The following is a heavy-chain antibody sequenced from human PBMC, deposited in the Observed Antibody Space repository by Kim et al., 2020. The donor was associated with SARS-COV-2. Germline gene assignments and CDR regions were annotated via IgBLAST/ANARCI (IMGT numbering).Heavy chain of an antibody. CDR1: GCTFSSYA. V-gene: IGHV1-69*06. CDR2: INPIFGKA. D-gene: IGHD2-8*02. CDR3: ASGVGPGGGRDLEYAFDD. Sequence: SVKVSCKASGCTFSSYAINWVRQAPGQGLEWMGGINPIFGKANYAQKFQGRVTITADKSTSTAYMELSSLRSEDTAVYYCASGVGPGGGRDLEYAFDDWGQGTLVTVSS. J-gene: IGHJ3*01.